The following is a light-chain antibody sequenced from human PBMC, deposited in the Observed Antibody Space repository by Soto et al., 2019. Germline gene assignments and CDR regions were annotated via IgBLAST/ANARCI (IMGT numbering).Light chain of an antibody. Sequence: QSVLTQPPSVSGAPGQSVTISCTGSGSNIGVGYEVHWYQQLPGVAPKLLIFDTSNRPSGVPGRFSGSKSGASASLAITGLLPEDEADFFCQSFDTNLNAVVFGRGTQMTVL. CDR2: DTS. CDR1: GSNIGVGYE. V-gene: IGLV1-40*01. J-gene: IGLJ2*01. CDR3: QSFDTNLNAVV.